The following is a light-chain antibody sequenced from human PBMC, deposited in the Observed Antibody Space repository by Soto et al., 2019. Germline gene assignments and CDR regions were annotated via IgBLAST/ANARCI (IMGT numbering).Light chain of an antibody. Sequence: DIQMTQSPSTLSASVGDRVTITCRASQSISFWLAWYQQKPGSAPNLLIYDASTLGGGDPSRFSGSGSGTEFTLTISNLQPDDFASYYCQQYNSCPLTFGGGTRVEIK. CDR3: QQYNSCPLT. CDR2: DAS. J-gene: IGKJ4*01. V-gene: IGKV1-5*01. CDR1: QSISFW.